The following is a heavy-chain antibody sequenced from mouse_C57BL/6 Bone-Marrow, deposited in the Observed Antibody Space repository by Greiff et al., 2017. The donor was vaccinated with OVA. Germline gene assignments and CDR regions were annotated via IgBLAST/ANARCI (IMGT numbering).Heavy chain of an antibody. J-gene: IGHJ1*03. CDR3: AGSYYYGSSPGYFDV. Sequence: VKLMESGPGLVQPSQSLSITCTVSGFSLTSYGVHWVRQSPGKGLEWLGVIWSGGSTDYNAAFLSRQSISKDNSKSQVFFKMNSLQADDTAIYYCAGSYYYGSSPGYFDVWGTGTTVTVSS. D-gene: IGHD1-1*01. CDR1: GFSLTSYG. CDR2: IWSGGST. V-gene: IGHV2-2*01.